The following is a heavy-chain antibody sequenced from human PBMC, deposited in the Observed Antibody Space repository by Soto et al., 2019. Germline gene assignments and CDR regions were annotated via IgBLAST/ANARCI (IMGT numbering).Heavy chain of an antibody. V-gene: IGHV3-30*18. D-gene: IGHD3-16*01. CDR3: AKIRETGWWGSYYYYYGMDV. CDR2: ISYDGSNK. J-gene: IGHJ6*02. CDR1: GFTFSSYG. Sequence: QVQLVESGGGVVQPGRSLRLSCAASGFTFSSYGMHWVRQAPGKGLEWVAVISYDGSNKYYADSVKGRFTISRDNSKNTLYLQMNSLRAEDTAVYYCAKIRETGWWGSYYYYYGMDVWGQGTTVTVSS.